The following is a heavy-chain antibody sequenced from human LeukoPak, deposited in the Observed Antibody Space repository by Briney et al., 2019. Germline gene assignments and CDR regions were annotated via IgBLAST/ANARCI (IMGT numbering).Heavy chain of an antibody. CDR1: GGTFSSYA. V-gene: IGHV1-69*04. CDR2: IIPILGIA. D-gene: IGHD6-13*01. J-gene: IGHJ6*02. CDR3: ARENGSSWYEPGYGMDV. Sequence: GSSAKVSCKASGGTFSSYAISWVRQAPGQGLEWMGRIIPILGIANYAQKFQGRVTITADKSTSTAYMELSSLRSEDTAVYYCARENGSSWYEPGYGMDVWGQGTTVTVSS.